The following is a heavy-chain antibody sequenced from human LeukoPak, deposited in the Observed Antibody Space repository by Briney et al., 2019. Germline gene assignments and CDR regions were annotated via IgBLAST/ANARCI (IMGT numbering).Heavy chain of an antibody. CDR2: IYTSGST. Sequence: PSETLSLTCTGSGGSISTYYWSWIRQPPGKGLEGIGYIYTSGSTDYNPFPKSRVTISLDTSNNQFSLNLNSVTAADTAVYYCARSRGRKVTPFDYWGQGILVTVSS. CDR3: ARSRGRKVTPFDY. CDR1: GGSISTYY. D-gene: IGHD3-10*01. J-gene: IGHJ4*02. V-gene: IGHV4-4*09.